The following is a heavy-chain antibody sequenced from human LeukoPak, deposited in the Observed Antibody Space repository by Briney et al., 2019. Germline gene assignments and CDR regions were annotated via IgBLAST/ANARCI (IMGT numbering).Heavy chain of an antibody. CDR1: GFTFSDSW. J-gene: IGHJ6*02. Sequence: PGGSLRLSCAASGFTFSDSWMSWVRQAPGEGLQWVANMNQDGSAKGYVDSVKGGFTISRDNARNSLYLQMSSLRPEDTAVYYCATYTHWVAGDVWGQGTTVTVSS. CDR3: ATYTHWVAGDV. CDR2: MNQDGSAK. V-gene: IGHV3-7*01. D-gene: IGHD3-16*01.